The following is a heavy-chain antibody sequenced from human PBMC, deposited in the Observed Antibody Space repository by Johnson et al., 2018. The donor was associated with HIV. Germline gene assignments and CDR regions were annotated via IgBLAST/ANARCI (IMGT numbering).Heavy chain of an antibody. CDR2: ISSSRSNI. J-gene: IGHJ3*02. CDR3: ARERASLWFRASGAAFDI. D-gene: IGHD3-10*01. Sequence: QVQLVESGGGLVKPGGSLRLSCAASGFSFSDYYMSWIRQAPGKGLEWVSYISSSRSNIYYADSVKGRFTISRDNAKNSLYLQMNSLRAEDTAVYYCARERASLWFRASGAAFDIWGQGTMVTVSS. V-gene: IGHV3-11*04. CDR1: GFSFSDYY.